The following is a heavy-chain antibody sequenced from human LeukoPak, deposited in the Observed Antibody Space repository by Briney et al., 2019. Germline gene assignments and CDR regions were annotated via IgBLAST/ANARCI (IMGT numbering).Heavy chain of an antibody. D-gene: IGHD3-3*01. CDR3: ARDHEWSWDY. CDR1: GVPFSIYG. J-gene: IGHJ4*02. CDR2: LRSDGRDK. V-gene: IGHV3-30*02. Sequence: GGSLRLSCTVSGVPFSIYGLHWVRQAPGGGLEWVAFLRSDGRDKYYADSVKGRFTISRDTSKNTVHLQLSSLRTEDTAVYYCARDHEWSWDYWGQGTLVIVSS.